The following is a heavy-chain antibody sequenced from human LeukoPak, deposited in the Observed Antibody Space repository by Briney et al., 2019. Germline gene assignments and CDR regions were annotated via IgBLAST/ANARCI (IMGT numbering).Heavy chain of an antibody. CDR1: GFTFNDHA. V-gene: IGHV3-9*01. Sequence: GGSLRLSCAASGFTFNDHAMHWVRQAPGKGLEWVSGISWNSDRIGYADSVKGRFTISRDNAKNSLYLQMNSLRPEDTALYYCAKAHPTYCTNGVCNSFDRWGQGTLVTVSS. D-gene: IGHD2-8*01. CDR3: AKAHPTYCTNGVCNSFDR. J-gene: IGHJ4*02. CDR2: ISWNSDRI.